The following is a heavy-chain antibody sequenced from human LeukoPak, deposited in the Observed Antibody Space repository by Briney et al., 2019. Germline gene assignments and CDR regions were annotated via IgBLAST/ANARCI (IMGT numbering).Heavy chain of an antibody. V-gene: IGHV3-33*01. D-gene: IGHD6-19*01. CDR1: GFTFSSYG. Sequence: GGSLRLSCAASGFTFSSYGMHWVRQAPGKGLEWVAVIWYDGSNKYYADSVKGRFTISRDNSKNTLYLQMNSLRAEDTAVYYCARVVAVAGNNWFDPWGQGTLVTVSS. J-gene: IGHJ5*02. CDR3: ARVVAVAGNNWFDP. CDR2: IWYDGSNK.